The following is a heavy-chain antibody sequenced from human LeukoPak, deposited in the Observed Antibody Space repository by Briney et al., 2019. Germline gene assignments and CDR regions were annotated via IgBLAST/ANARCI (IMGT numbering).Heavy chain of an antibody. CDR3: ARDSGGWFLHFDD. V-gene: IGHV4-34*01. Sequence: PSETLSLTCAVYGASFSGYYWSWIRQPPGKGLEWIGEINHSGSTNYNPSLKSRVTISVDTSKNQFSLKLSSVTAADTAVYYCARDSGGWFLHFDDWGQGILVTVAS. D-gene: IGHD6-19*01. CDR1: GASFSGYY. J-gene: IGHJ4*02. CDR2: INHSGST.